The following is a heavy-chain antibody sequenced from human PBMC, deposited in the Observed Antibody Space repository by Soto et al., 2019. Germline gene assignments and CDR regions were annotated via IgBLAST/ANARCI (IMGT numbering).Heavy chain of an antibody. D-gene: IGHD2-21*02. V-gene: IGHV1-69*02. J-gene: IGHJ4*02. CDR1: GGTFSSYT. CDR3: ARDDGLAYCGGDCYS. CDR2: IIPILGIA. Sequence: QVQLVQSGAEVKKPGSSVKVSCKASGGTFSSYTISWVRQAPGQGLEWMGRIIPILGIANYAQKFQGRVTITADKSTSTAYVELSSLRSEDTDVYCCARDDGLAYCGGDCYSWGQGNMVTVSS.